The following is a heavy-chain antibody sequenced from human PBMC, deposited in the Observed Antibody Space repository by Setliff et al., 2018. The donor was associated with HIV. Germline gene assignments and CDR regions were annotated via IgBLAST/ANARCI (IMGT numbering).Heavy chain of an antibody. V-gene: IGHV3-30*04. Sequence: PGGSLRLSCTASGFSFTSHAMNWVRQAPGKGLEWVAVISYDGSYKYYADSVKGRFTISRGNSKNTLYVQMNSLRADDTAVYYCVRDLTTIVTRKVFDIWGQGTMVTVSS. D-gene: IGHD4-4*01. CDR1: GFSFTSHA. J-gene: IGHJ3*02. CDR3: VRDLTTIVTRKVFDI. CDR2: ISYDGSYK.